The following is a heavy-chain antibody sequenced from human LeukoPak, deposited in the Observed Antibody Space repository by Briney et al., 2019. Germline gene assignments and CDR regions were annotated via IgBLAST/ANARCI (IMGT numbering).Heavy chain of an antibody. CDR2: INHSGST. CDR1: GGSFSGYY. Sequence: SETLSLTCAVYGGSFSGYYWSWIRQPPGKGLEWTGEINHSGSTNYNPSLKSRVTISVDTSKNQFSLKLSSVTAADTAVYYCARSVGATEPPGFDPWGQGTLVTVSS. V-gene: IGHV4-34*01. D-gene: IGHD1-26*01. CDR3: ARSVGATEPPGFDP. J-gene: IGHJ5*02.